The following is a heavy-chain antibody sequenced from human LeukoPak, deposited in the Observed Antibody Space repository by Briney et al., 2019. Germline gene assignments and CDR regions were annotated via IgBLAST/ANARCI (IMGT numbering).Heavy chain of an antibody. J-gene: IGHJ5*02. Sequence: SETLSLTCAVSGGSISSGGYSWSWVRQPPGKGLEWIGYMSNSGSTYYNPSLKSRVTISVDTSKNQFSLKVTSVTAADTAVYYCARADSIFARDWFDPWGQGTLVIVSS. V-gene: IGHV4-30-4*07. D-gene: IGHD4-11*01. CDR1: GGSISSGGYS. CDR2: MSNSGST. CDR3: ARADSIFARDWFDP.